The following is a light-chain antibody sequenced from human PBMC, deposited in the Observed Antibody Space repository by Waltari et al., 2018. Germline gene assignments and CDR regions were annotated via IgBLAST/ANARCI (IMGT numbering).Light chain of an antibody. J-gene: IGLJ2*01. V-gene: IGLV1-44*01. Sequence: QSVLTQPPSASGTPGQRVSISCSGSSSNIGRNSVNWYQQLPGTAPKLLIYTNDQRPSGVPDRFSGSKSGTSASLAISGLQSEDEAEYHCAVWDDSLNGPLFGGGTKLTVL. CDR1: SSNIGRNS. CDR2: TND. CDR3: AVWDDSLNGPL.